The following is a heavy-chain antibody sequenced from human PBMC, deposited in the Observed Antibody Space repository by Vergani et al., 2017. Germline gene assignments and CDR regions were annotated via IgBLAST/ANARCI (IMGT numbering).Heavy chain of an antibody. CDR3: ARDGWELLDYFYYMDV. D-gene: IGHD1-26*01. Sequence: VQLVESGGGVVQPGRSLRLSCAASGFTFDDYAMHWVRQAPGKGLEWVSGISWNSGSIGYADSVKGRFTISRENAKNTLYLQMDSLRAEDTAVYYFARDGWELLDYFYYMDVWGKGTTVTVSS. CDR1: GFTFDDYA. CDR2: ISWNSGSI. V-gene: IGHV3-9*01. J-gene: IGHJ6*03.